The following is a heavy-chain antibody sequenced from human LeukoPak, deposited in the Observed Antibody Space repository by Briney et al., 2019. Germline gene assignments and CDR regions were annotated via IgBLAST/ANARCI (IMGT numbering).Heavy chain of an antibody. V-gene: IGHV1-2*02. J-gene: IGHJ5*02. CDR1: GYTFTGYY. Sequence: ASVKVSCKASGYTFTGYYMHWVRQAPGQGLEWMGWINPNSGGTNYAQKFQGRVTMTRDTSISTAYMELSRLRSDDTAVYYCARDVGAMVRGVMVPWFDPFGQGTLVT. CDR3: ARDVGAMVRGVMVPWFDP. D-gene: IGHD3-10*01. CDR2: INPNSGGT.